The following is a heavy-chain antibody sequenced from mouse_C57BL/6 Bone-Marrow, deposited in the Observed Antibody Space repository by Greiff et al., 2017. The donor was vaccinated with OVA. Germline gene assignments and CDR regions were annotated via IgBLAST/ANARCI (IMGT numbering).Heavy chain of an antibody. CDR2: IYPGSGST. V-gene: IGHV1-55*01. CDR1: GYTFTSYW. J-gene: IGHJ4*01. Sequence: QVQLQQPGAELVKPGASVKLSCKASGYTFTSYWITWVKQRPGQGLEWIGDIYPGSGSTNYNEKFKSKATLTVDKSSSTAYTQLSSLTSEDSAVYYCARRPLYAMDYWGRGTSITV. D-gene: IGHD6-1*01. CDR3: ARRPLYAMDY.